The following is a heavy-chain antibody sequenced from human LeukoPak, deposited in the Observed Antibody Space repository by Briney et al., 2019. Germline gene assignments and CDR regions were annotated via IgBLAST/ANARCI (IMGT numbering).Heavy chain of an antibody. CDR2: INTNTGNP. CDR1: GYTFTSYA. Sequence: ASVKVSCKASGYTFTSYAMNWVRQAPGQGLEWMGWINTNTGNPTYAQGFTGRFVFSLGTSVSTAYLQISSLKAEDTAVYYCARVSRTDFWSGYLFDYWGQGTLVTVSS. J-gene: IGHJ4*02. V-gene: IGHV7-4-1*02. D-gene: IGHD3-3*01. CDR3: ARVSRTDFWSGYLFDY.